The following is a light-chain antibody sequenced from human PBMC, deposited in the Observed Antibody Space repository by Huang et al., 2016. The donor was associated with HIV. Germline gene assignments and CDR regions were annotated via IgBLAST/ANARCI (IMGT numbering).Light chain of an antibody. CDR2: GAS. J-gene: IGKJ2*01. V-gene: IGKV3-15*01. Sequence: VMTQSPATLSVSPGEGATLSCRASESILRKLAWYQQRPGQPPRRLIYGASVRLPGIPDRVRGSGSGTEFSLTISSLQSEDFAVYYCQQYNKWPPYTYGQGTKLEIK. CDR3: QQYNKWPPYT. CDR1: ESILRK.